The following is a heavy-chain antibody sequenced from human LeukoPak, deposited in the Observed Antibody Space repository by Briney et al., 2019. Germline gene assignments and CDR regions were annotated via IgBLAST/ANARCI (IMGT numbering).Heavy chain of an antibody. D-gene: IGHD5-12*01. V-gene: IGHV1-3*01. J-gene: IGHJ4*02. Sequence: ASVKVSCKASGYTFTSYDINWVRQATGQGLEWMGWINAGNGNTKYSQKFQGRVTITRDTSASTAYMELSSLRSEDTAVYYCARVAGYDYPDFDYWGQGTLVTVSS. CDR2: INAGNGNT. CDR1: GYTFTSYD. CDR3: ARVAGYDYPDFDY.